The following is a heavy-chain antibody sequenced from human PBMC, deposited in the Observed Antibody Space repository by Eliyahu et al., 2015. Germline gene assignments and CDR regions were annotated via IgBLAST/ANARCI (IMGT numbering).Heavy chain of an antibody. V-gene: IGHV1-18*04. CDR1: GYTFTXYG. D-gene: IGHD3/OR15-3a*01. Sequence: QVQLVQSGAEVKXPGASVKVSCXASGYTFTXYGISWVRQAPGQGLEWMGWIGGYNGNKKYEQKFQGRVIMTTDTSTSTAHMELRSLRSDDTAVYYCARVVVERDWNYYYGMDVWGQGTTVTVSS. CDR2: IGGYNGNK. CDR3: ARVVVERDWNYYYGMDV. J-gene: IGHJ6*02.